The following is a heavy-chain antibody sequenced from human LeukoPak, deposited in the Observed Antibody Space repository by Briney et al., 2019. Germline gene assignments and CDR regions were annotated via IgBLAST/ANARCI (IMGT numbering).Heavy chain of an antibody. D-gene: IGHD5-12*01. CDR1: GSSICSYY. Sequence: SETLSLTCTDSGSSICSYYWSWIRQPAGKGKEWIGRIYTSGSTNYNPSLKSRVTISVDTAKNQFSLKLSSVTAADTAVYYCARWWLRGREFDYWSQGTLVTVSS. CDR3: ARWWLRGREFDY. V-gene: IGHV4-4*07. J-gene: IGHJ4*02. CDR2: IYTSGST.